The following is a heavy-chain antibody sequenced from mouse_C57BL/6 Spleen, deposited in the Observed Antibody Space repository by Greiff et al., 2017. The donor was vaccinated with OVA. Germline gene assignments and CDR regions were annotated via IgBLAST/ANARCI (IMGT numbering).Heavy chain of an antibody. CDR2: IYPGDGDT. Sequence: VHLVESGPELVKPGASVKISCKASGYAFSSSWMNWVKQRPGKGLEWIGRIYPGDGDTNYNGKFKGKATLTADKSSSTAYMQLSSLTSEDSAVYFCARYVITTVEGFAYWGQGTLVTVSA. CDR1: GYAFSSSW. CDR3: ARYVITTVEGFAY. J-gene: IGHJ3*01. D-gene: IGHD1-1*01. V-gene: IGHV1-82*01.